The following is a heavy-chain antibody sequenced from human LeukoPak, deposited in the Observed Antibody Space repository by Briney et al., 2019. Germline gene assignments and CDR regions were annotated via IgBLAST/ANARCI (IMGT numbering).Heavy chain of an antibody. V-gene: IGHV3-30*18. CDR1: GFTFSSYG. D-gene: IGHD3-22*01. CDR2: ISYDGSKK. CDR3: AKDHKEQYYYDSRGYYVSYYYYGMDV. J-gene: IGHJ6*02. Sequence: GGSLRLSCAASGFTFSSYGMHWVRQAPGKGLKWVAVISYDGSKKYYADSVKGRFTISRDNSKNALYLQMNSLRAEDTAVYYCAKDHKEQYYYDSRGYYVSYYYYGMDVWGQGTTVTVSS.